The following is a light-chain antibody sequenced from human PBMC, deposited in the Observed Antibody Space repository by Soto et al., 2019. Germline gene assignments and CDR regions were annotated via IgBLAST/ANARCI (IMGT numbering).Light chain of an antibody. CDR2: AAS. CDR1: QGLSNY. Sequence: DIQMTQSPSSLSASVGDRVTITCRASQGLSNYLAWYQQKPGKVPKVLIYAASTLQSGVPSRFSGSGSGTDFHLNISSLQPEDVGTYFCQNYNRAPWTFGQGTKVEIK. CDR3: QNYNRAPWT. J-gene: IGKJ1*01. V-gene: IGKV1-27*01.